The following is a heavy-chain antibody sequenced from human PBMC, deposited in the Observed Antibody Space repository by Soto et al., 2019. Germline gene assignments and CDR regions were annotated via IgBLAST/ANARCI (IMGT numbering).Heavy chain of an antibody. D-gene: IGHD4-17*01. CDR1: GDSVSGGSYY. J-gene: IGHJ4*02. Sequence: QVQLRESGPGLVKPSETLSLSCTVSGDSVSGGSYYWDWIRQSPGKGLEWIGYIYYTGSTEYNPSLESLVTISPEMSKTQFSMSLTSVTTADSAVAYCSSAVDFGEPDYWGQGTLVTVSS. V-gene: IGHV4-61*01. CDR3: SSAVDFGEPDY. CDR2: IYYTGST.